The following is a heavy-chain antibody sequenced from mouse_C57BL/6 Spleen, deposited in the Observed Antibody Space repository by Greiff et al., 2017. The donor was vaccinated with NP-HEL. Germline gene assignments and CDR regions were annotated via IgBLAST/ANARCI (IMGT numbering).Heavy chain of an antibody. J-gene: IGHJ4*01. CDR2: IDPKCGGT. V-gene: IGHV1-72*01. D-gene: IGHD6-1*01. CDR1: GYTFTSYW. CDR3: ARWSYPRAMDY. Sequence: QVQLQQSGAELVKPGASVKLSCKASGYTFTSYWMHWVKQRPGRGLEWIGRIDPKCGGTKYNEKFKSKATLTVDKPSSTAYMQLSSLTSEDSAVYYCARWSYPRAMDYWGQGTSVTVSS.